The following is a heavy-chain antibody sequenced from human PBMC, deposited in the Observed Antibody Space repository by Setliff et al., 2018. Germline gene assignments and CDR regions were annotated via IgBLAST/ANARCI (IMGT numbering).Heavy chain of an antibody. V-gene: IGHV3-48*01. CDR1: TFSSYS. D-gene: IGHD3-22*01. J-gene: IGHJ4*02. Sequence: TFSSYSMNWVRQAPGKGLEWVSYISSSSSTIYYADSVKGRFTISRDNAKNSLYLQMNSLRAEDTAEYYGATGKYYYDSSGKGETDEFDYWGQGTLVTVPQ. CDR2: ISSSSSTI. CDR3: ATGKYYYDSSGKGETDEFDY.